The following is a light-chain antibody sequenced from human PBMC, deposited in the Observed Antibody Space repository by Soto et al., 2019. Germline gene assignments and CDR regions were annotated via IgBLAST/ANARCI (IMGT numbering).Light chain of an antibody. J-gene: IGLJ3*02. V-gene: IGLV2-14*01. CDR1: SSDVGGYNY. CDR2: DVT. CDR3: SSYTSSSTPLV. Sequence: QSALTQPASVSGSPGQSITISCTGTSSDVGGYNYVSWYQQHPGKAPKLMIYDVTNQPSGVSNRFSGSKSGNTASLTISGLQAEDEADYYCSSYTSSSTPLVFCGGTKLTVL.